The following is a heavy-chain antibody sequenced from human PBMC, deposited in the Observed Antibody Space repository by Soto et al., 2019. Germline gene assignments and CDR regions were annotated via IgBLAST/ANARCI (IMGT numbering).Heavy chain of an antibody. V-gene: IGHV5-51*01. D-gene: IGHD5-18*01. CDR2: IYPGDSDT. CDR3: ARRRDGYSYGPYYFDY. Sequence: GESLKISCKGSGYSFTSYWIGWVRQMPGKGLEWMGIIYPGDSDTRYSPSFQGQVTISADKSISTAYLQWSSLKASDTAMYYCARRRDGYSYGPYYFDYWGQGALVTVSS. CDR1: GYSFTSYW. J-gene: IGHJ4*02.